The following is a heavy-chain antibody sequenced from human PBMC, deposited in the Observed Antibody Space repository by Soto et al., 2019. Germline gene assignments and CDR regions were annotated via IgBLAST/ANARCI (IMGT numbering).Heavy chain of an antibody. CDR2: ISSSSSTI. D-gene: IGHD1-26*01. Sequence: GGSLRLSCAASGFTFSSYSMNWVRQAPGKGLEWVSYISSSSSTIYYADSVKGRFTISRDNAKNSLYLQMNSLRDEDTAVYYCARDRWEQWMQESRYGMDVWGQGTTVTVSS. J-gene: IGHJ6*02. CDR3: ARDRWEQWMQESRYGMDV. CDR1: GFTFSSYS. V-gene: IGHV3-48*02.